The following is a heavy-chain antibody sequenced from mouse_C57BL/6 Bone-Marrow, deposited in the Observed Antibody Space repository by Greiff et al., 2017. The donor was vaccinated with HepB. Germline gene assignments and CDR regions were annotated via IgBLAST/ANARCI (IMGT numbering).Heavy chain of an antibody. CDR1: GYAFTNYL. D-gene: IGHD1-1*01. J-gene: IGHJ2*01. Sequence: VKLMESGAELVRPGTSVKVSCKASGYAFTNYLIEWVKQRPGQGLEWIGVINPGSGGTNYNEKFKGKATLTADKSSSTAYMQLSSLTSEDSAVYFCARGGLLRYPDYWGQGTTLTVSS. V-gene: IGHV1-54*01. CDR2: INPGSGGT. CDR3: ARGGLLRYPDY.